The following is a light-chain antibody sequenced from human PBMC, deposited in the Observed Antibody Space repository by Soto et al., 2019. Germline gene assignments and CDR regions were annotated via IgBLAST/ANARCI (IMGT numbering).Light chain of an antibody. CDR3: QQYGSWT. V-gene: IGKV3-20*01. Sequence: EIVLTQSPGTLSVSPGERATLSCRAGQTISSNYLAWYQQKPGQAPSLLIYGTSSRATGIPDRFSGSGSGTDFTLTISRLEPEDSAIYYCQQYGSWTFGQGTKVEIK. J-gene: IGKJ1*01. CDR1: QTISSNY. CDR2: GTS.